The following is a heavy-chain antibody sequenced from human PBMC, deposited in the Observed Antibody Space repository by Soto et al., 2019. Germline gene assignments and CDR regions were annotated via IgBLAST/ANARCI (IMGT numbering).Heavy chain of an antibody. CDR2: ISSHGDTT. V-gene: IGHV3-23*01. J-gene: IGHJ3*02. D-gene: IGHD3-22*01. Sequence: GGSLRLSCEASGFLFSSYAMNWVRQAPGKGLEWVSSISSHGDTTYYAESVRGRFTISRDNSKNTLFLQMNSLRAGDTAVYFCAKEHYDSSGPLAFDIWGQGTMVTVSS. CDR3: AKEHYDSSGPLAFDI. CDR1: GFLFSSYA.